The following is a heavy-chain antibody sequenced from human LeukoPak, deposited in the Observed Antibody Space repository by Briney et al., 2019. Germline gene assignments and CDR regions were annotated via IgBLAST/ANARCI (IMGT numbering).Heavy chain of an antibody. CDR1: GYTFTSYG. D-gene: IGHD4-17*01. CDR2: ISAYNGNT. J-gene: IGHJ3*02. CDR3: ARDTGTVTTPAAFDI. Sequence: ASVKVSCKASGYTFTSYGISWVRQAPGQGLEWMGWISAYNGNTNYAQKLQGRVTMTTDTSTSTAYMELRSLRSDDTAAYYCARDTGTVTTPAAFDIWGQGTMVTVSS. V-gene: IGHV1-18*01.